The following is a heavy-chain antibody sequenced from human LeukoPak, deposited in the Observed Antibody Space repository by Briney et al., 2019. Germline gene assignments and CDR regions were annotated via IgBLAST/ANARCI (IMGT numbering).Heavy chain of an antibody. CDR1: GGSISSGGYY. J-gene: IGHJ5*02. CDR2: IYYSGST. D-gene: IGHD1-26*01. Sequence: SQTLSLTCTVSGGSISSGGYYWSWIRQHPGKGLEWIGYIYYSGSTYYNPSLKSRVTISVDTSENQFSLKLSSVTAADTAVYYCARGSLSEFDPWGQGTLVTASS. V-gene: IGHV4-31*03. CDR3: ARGSLSEFDP.